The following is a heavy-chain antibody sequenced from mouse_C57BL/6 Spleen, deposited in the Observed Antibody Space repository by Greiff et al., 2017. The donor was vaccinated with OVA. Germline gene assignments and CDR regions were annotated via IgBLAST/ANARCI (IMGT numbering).Heavy chain of an antibody. D-gene: IGHD1-1*01. CDR2: ISSGSSTI. CDR3: ASLLRDY. V-gene: IGHV5-17*01. Sequence: EVQLVESGGGLVKPGGSLKLSCAASGFTFSDYGMHWVRQAPEKGLEWVAYISSGSSTIYYADTVKGRFTISRDNAKNTLFLQMTSLRSEDTAMYYCASLLRDYWGQGTTLTVSS. CDR1: GFTFSDYG. J-gene: IGHJ2*01.